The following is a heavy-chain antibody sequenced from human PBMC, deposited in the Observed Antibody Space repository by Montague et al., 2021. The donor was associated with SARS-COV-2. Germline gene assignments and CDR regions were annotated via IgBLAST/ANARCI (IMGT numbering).Heavy chain of an antibody. CDR2: INYSGST. CDR3: ARAPIYRSSWYAYFDY. V-gene: IGHV4-59*01. CDR1: GDSMNNYY. D-gene: IGHD6-13*01. J-gene: IGHJ4*02. Sequence: SETLSLTCTVSGDSMNNYYWSWIRQPPGKGLEWVGYINYSGSTHXXPSLQSRVTLSRDTSKNQLSLRLTSVTAADTAMYFCARAPIYRSSWYAYFDYWGQGTLVTVSS.